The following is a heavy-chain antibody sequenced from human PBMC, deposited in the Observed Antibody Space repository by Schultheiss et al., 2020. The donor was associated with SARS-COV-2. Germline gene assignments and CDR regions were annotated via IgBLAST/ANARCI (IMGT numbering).Heavy chain of an antibody. Sequence: SETLSLTCTVSGGSISSGGYYWSWIRQPPGKGLEWIGYIYYSGSTNYNPSLKSRVTISVDTSKNQFSLKLSSVTAADTAVYYCARDPPTMVRGVEVPWGQGTLVTVSS. J-gene: IGHJ5*02. CDR3: ARDPPTMVRGVEVP. CDR2: IYYSGST. D-gene: IGHD3-10*01. CDR1: GGSISSGGYY. V-gene: IGHV4-61*08.